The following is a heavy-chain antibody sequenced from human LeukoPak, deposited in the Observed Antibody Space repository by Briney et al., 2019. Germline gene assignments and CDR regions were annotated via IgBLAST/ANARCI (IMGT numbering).Heavy chain of an antibody. J-gene: IGHJ3*02. V-gene: IGHV3-23*01. CDR2: ISGSGGST. CDR1: GFTFSSYA. D-gene: IGHD1-26*01. Sequence: GGSLRLSCAASGFTFSSYAMSWVRQAPGKGLEWVSAISGSGGSTYYADSVKGRFTISRDNSKNTLYLQMDSLRAEDTAKYYCAKSLLTTASGTGRAFDIWGQGTVVTVSA. CDR3: AKSLLTTASGTGRAFDI.